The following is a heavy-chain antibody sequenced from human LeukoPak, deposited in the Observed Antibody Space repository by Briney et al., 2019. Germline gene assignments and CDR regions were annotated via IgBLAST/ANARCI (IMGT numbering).Heavy chain of an antibody. V-gene: IGHV3-33*08. D-gene: IGHD6-19*01. J-gene: IGHJ4*02. CDR2: IWYDGSNK. CDR1: GFTFSSYG. CDR3: VREVYSSGWYGGYFDY. Sequence: GGSLRLSCAASGFTFSSYGMHWVRQAPGKGLEWVAVIWYDGSNKYYADSVKGRFTISRDNSKNTLYLQMNSLRAEDTAVYYCVREVYSSGWYGGYFDYWGQGTLVTVSS.